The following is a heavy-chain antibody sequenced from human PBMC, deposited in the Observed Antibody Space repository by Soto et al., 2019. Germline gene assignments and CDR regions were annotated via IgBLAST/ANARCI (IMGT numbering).Heavy chain of an antibody. J-gene: IGHJ6*02. Sequence: GSLRLSCAASGFTFSSYGMHWVRQAPGKGLEWVADIRCGGSNIYYADSVKGRFTISRDNAKNSLYLQMNSLRAEDTAVYYCARVGESYYYYYYGMDVWGQGTTVTVSS. CDR1: GFTFSSYG. CDR3: ARVGESYYYYYYGMDV. CDR2: IRCGGSNI. V-gene: IGHV3-48*04. D-gene: IGHD3-16*01.